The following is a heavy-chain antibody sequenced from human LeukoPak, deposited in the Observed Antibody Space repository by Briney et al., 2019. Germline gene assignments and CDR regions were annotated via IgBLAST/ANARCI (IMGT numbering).Heavy chain of an antibody. J-gene: IGHJ4*02. CDR3: ARVSYDFWSGYWADY. CDR1: GLTFSSYW. V-gene: IGHV3-7*01. Sequence: GGSLRLSCAASGLTFSSYWMSWVRQAPGKGLEWVANIKQDGSEKYYVDSVKGRFTISRDNAKNSLYLQMNSLRAEDTAVYYCARVSYDFWSGYWADYWGQGTLVTVSS. CDR2: IKQDGSEK. D-gene: IGHD3-3*01.